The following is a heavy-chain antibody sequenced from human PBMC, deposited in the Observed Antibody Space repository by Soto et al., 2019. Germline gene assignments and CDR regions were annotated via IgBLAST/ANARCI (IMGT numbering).Heavy chain of an antibody. D-gene: IGHD3-10*01. CDR2: IYYSGST. CDR3: ARLLFGDAGLYYYGSGSYYVDY. J-gene: IGHJ4*02. CDR1: GDPISSSSYW. Sequence: QLQLQESGPGLVKASETLSLTCTVSGDPISSSSYWWGWIRQPPGKGLEWIGSIYYSGSTYYNPSLRSRITISVDTSTNQSSLKLSSVTAADTAVYYCARLLFGDAGLYYYGSGSYYVDYWGQGTLVTVSS. V-gene: IGHV4-39*01.